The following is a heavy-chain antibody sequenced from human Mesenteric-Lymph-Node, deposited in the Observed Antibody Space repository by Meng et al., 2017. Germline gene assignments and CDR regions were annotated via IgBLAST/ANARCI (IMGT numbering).Heavy chain of an antibody. J-gene: IGHJ6*02. Sequence: ASVKVSCKASGYTFTGYYMHWVRQAPGQGLEWMGWMNPNSGNTGYAQKFQGRVTITRNTSISTAYMELSSLRSEDTAVYYCARGEGYYGSGSYYLYQNYYYGMDVWGQGTTVTVSS. CDR3: ARGEGYYGSGSYYLYQNYYYGMDV. D-gene: IGHD3-10*01. V-gene: IGHV1-8*03. CDR1: GYTFTGYY. CDR2: MNPNSGNT.